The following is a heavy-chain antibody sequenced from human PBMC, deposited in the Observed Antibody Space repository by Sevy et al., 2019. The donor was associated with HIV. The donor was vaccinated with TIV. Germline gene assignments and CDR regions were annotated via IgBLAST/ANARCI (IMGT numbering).Heavy chain of an antibody. D-gene: IGHD3-22*01. CDR3: AKALNPALESMIEVVLRTLKGFDV. CDR1: TFSLKSFP. CDR2: ISGPGLST. V-gene: IGHV3-23*01. Sequence: GGSLRLSCGGSTFSLKSFPMSWVRQAPGKGLEWVSVISGPGLSTYYADSVKGRFTISIDNSKNTLYLQMNSLRADDTATYYCAKALNPALESMIEVVLRTLKGFDVWGQGTMVTVSS. J-gene: IGHJ3*01.